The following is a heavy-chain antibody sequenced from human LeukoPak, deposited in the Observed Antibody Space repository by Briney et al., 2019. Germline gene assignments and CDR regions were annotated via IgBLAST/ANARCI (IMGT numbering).Heavy chain of an antibody. CDR3: ARGHVGSYAYYYHYGMDV. J-gene: IGHJ6*02. V-gene: IGHV4-39*07. CDR2: INHSGST. Sequence: SSETLSLTCTVSGGSISGSSYYWGWIRQPPQKGLEWIGEINHSGSTNYNPSLKSRVTISVDTSKNQFSLKVRSVTAADTAVYYCARGHVGSYAYYYHYGMDVWGQGTTVTVSS. CDR1: GGSISGSSYY. D-gene: IGHD2-8*01.